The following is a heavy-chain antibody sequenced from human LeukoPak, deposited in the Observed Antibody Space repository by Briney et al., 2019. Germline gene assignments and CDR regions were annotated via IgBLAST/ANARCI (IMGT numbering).Heavy chain of an antibody. V-gene: IGHV3-30-3*01. CDR1: GFTFSSYA. CDR2: ISYDGSNK. J-gene: IGHJ4*02. Sequence: GRSLRLSCAASGFTFSSYAMHWVRQAPGKGLEWVAVISYDGSNKYYADSVKGRFTISRDNSKNTLYLQMNSLRAEDTAVYYCARENADGSGWFDYWGQGTLVTVSS. CDR3: ARENADGSGWFDY. D-gene: IGHD6-19*01.